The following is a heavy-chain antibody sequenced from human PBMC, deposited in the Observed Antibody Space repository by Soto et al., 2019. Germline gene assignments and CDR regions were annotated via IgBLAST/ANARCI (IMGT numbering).Heavy chain of an antibody. J-gene: IGHJ6*02. D-gene: IGHD2-2*01. Sequence: GGSLRLSCAASGFTFSSYSMNWVRQAPGKGLEWVSYISSSSSTIYYADSVKGRFTISRDNAKNSLYLQMNSLRDEDTAVYYCAREGSFCCSSSGYYYYGMDVWGQGTTVTVSS. CDR2: ISSSSSTI. V-gene: IGHV3-48*02. CDR3: AREGSFCCSSSGYYYYGMDV. CDR1: GFTFSSYS.